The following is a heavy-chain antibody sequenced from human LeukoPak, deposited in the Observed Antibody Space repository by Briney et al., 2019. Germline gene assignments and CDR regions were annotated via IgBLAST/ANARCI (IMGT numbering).Heavy chain of an antibody. CDR3: ARAVAELRAFDI. Sequence: SETLSLTCTVSGGSISSYYWSWIQQPPGKGLEWIGYIYYSGSTNYNPSLKSRVTISVDTSKNQFSLKLSSVTAADTAVYYCARAVAELRAFDIWGQGTMVTVSS. D-gene: IGHD1-26*01. CDR2: IYYSGST. J-gene: IGHJ3*02. V-gene: IGHV4-59*08. CDR1: GGSISSYY.